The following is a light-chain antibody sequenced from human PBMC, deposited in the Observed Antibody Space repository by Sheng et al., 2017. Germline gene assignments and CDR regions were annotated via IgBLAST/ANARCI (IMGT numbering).Light chain of an antibody. V-gene: IGLV2-14*03. Sequence: QSALTQPASVSGSPGQSITISCTGTSSDVGGYNYVSWYQQHPGKAPKLMIYDVSNRPSGVSNRFSGSKSGNTASLTISGLQAEDEADYYCSSFTGSSAYVFGTGTEVTVL. J-gene: IGLJ1*01. CDR2: DVS. CDR1: SSDVGGYNY. CDR3: SSFTGSSAYV.